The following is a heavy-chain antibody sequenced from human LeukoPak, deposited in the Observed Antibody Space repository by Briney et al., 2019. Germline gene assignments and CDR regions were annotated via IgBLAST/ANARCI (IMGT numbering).Heavy chain of an antibody. CDR1: GFTFSNYA. Sequence: PGRSLRLSCATSGFTFSNYAMHWVRQAPGKGLEWVALISFDGTDKFYADSVKGRFTLSRDNSKNTLYLQMNSLRPEDTAVYYRARARGYSGYDYWFDYWGQGTLVTVSS. CDR2: ISFDGTDK. J-gene: IGHJ4*02. V-gene: IGHV3-30*04. CDR3: ARARGYSGYDYWFDY. D-gene: IGHD5-12*01.